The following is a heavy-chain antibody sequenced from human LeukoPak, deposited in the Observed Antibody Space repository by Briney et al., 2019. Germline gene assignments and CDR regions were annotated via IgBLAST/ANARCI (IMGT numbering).Heavy chain of an antibody. CDR3: ARAPSSDGYFDS. V-gene: IGHV3-13*01. D-gene: IGHD5-24*01. CDR2: TGTAGDT. CDR1: GFTFSSYD. Sequence: GGSLRLSCAASGFTFSSYDMHWVRQVTGKGLEWVSTTGTAGDTYYPGSVKGRFTTSRENAKNSFYLQMNSLRAEDTAVYYCARAPSSDGYFDSWGQGTLVTVSS. J-gene: IGHJ4*02.